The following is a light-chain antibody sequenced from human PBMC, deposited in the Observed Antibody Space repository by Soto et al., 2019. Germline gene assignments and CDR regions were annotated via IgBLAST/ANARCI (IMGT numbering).Light chain of an antibody. CDR3: CPYAGSSTFHVV. V-gene: IGLV2-23*02. CDR1: SSEVRSYNL. Sequence: QSVLTQPASVSGSPGQSITISCTGTSSEVRSYNLVSWYQQHPGKAPKLMIYEVSKRPSGVSNRFSGSKSGNTASLTISGLQAEDEADYYCCPYAGSSTFHVVFGGGTQLTVL. J-gene: IGLJ2*01. CDR2: EVS.